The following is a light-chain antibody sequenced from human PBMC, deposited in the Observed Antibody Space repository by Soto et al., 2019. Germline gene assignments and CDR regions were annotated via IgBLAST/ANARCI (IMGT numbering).Light chain of an antibody. V-gene: IGLV2-8*01. CDR1: SSDVGTYNY. Sequence: QSVLAQPPSASGSPGQSVTISCTETSSDVGTYNYVSWYQQHPGKAPKLMIYEVNKRPAGVPDRFSGSKSGIMASLTVSGLQAADEADYFCKSYAGSNTYVFGSGTKVTVL. J-gene: IGLJ1*01. CDR3: KSYAGSNTYV. CDR2: EVN.